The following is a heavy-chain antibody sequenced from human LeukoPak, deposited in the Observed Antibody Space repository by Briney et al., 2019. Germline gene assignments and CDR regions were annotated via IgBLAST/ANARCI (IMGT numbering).Heavy chain of an antibody. CDR2: IYSGGST. Sequence: PGGSLRLSCAASGFTVSSNYMSWVRQAPGKGLEWVSVIYSGGSTYYADSVKGRFTISRHNSKNTLYPQMNSLRAEDTAVYYCARVPVHPLSVTTYWVDVWGQGTTVTVSS. J-gene: IGHJ6*02. V-gene: IGHV3-53*04. CDR1: GFTVSSNY. CDR3: ARVPVHPLSVTTYWVDV. D-gene: IGHD4-17*01.